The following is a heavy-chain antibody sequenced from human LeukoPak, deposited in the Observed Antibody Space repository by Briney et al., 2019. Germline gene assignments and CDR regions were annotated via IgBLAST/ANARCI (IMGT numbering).Heavy chain of an antibody. CDR3: ARDSGATPSGY. V-gene: IGHV3-21*01. D-gene: IGHD1-26*01. J-gene: IGHJ4*02. CDR1: GFTFSTYS. CDR2: ISRTSSYI. Sequence: GGSLRLSCAASGFTFSTYSMNWVRQAPGKGLEWVSCISRTSSYINYADSVKGRFTISRDNAKNSLFLQMNSLRAEDTAVYYCARDSGATPSGYWGQGTLVTVSS.